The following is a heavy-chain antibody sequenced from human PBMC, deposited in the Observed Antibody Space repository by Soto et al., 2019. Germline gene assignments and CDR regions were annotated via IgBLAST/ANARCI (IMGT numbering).Heavy chain of an antibody. CDR2: ISYDGSNK. CDR3: AKDLYITGTSDLYYYYYGMDV. CDR1: GFTFSGYG. V-gene: IGHV3-30*18. J-gene: IGHJ6*02. Sequence: QVQLVESGGGVVQPGRSLRLSCAASGFTFSGYGMHWVRQAPGKGLEWVAVISYDGSNKYYADSVKGRFTISRDNSKNTLYLQMNSLRAEDTAVYYCAKDLYITGTSDLYYYYYGMDVWGQGTTVTVSS. D-gene: IGHD1-20*01.